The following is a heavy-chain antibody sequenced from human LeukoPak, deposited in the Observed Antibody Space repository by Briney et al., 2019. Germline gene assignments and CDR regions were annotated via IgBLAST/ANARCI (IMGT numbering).Heavy chain of an antibody. CDR1: GGSISSGGYY. CDR2: IYYSGNT. J-gene: IGHJ4*02. CDR3: ARSDSSGYFYVY. Sequence: PSETLSLTCTVSGGSISSGGYYWSWIRQHPGRGLEWIGYIYYSGNTYFNPSLKSRLTISVDTSKNQFSLKLSSVTAADTAMYYCARSDSSGYFYVYWGQGTLVTVSS. V-gene: IGHV4-31*03. D-gene: IGHD3-22*01.